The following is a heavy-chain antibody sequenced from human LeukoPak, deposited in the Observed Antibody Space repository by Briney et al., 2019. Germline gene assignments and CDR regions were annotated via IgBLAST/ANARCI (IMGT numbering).Heavy chain of an antibody. CDR1: GFSLTTGGVG. V-gene: IGHV2-5*02. D-gene: IGHD6-13*01. CDR3: AHRPPGAAGVEWSFDY. J-gene: IGHJ4*02. Sequence: SGPTLVKPTQTLTLTCTFSGFSLTTGGVGVGWIRQPPGKALEWLAVIYWDDDKRYSPSLKSRLTISKGTSKNQVVLTMTNMDPVDTATYYCAHRPPGAAGVEWSFDYWGQGTLVTVSS. CDR2: IYWDDDK.